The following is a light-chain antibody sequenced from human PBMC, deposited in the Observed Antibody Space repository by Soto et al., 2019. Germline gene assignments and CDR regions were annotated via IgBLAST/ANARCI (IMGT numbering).Light chain of an antibody. CDR1: SSDVGGYNY. CDR3: CSYVGRNTYV. CDR2: DVS. Sequence: QSALTQPRSASGSPGQSITISCTGTSSDVGGYNYVSWYQQHPAKAPKLIIFDVSKRPSGVPNRFSGSKSGNTASLTIYGLRAEDEADYYCCSYVGRNTYVFGTGTKVTVL. V-gene: IGLV2-11*01. J-gene: IGLJ1*01.